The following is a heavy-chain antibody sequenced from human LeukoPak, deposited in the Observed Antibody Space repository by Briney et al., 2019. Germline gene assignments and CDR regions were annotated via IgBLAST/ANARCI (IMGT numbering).Heavy chain of an antibody. V-gene: IGHV3-21*01. Sequence: GGSLRLSCAASGFTFSSYSMNWVRQAPGKGLEWVSSISSSSSYIYYADSVKGRFTISRDNAKNSLYLQMNSLRAEDTAVYYCARDKVVAPADRSYGMDVWGQGTTVTVSS. CDR2: ISSSSSYI. J-gene: IGHJ6*02. CDR3: ARDKVVAPADRSYGMDV. CDR1: GFTFSSYS. D-gene: IGHD2-2*01.